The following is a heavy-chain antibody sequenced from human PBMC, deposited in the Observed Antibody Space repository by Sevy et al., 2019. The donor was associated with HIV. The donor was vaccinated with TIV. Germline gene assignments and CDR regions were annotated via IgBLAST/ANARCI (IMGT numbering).Heavy chain of an antibody. V-gene: IGHV3-30*03. J-gene: IGHJ4*02. CDR3: ASHRGGLVGYYFDH. Sequence: GGSLRLSCEVSGFALRTYGMQWVRQAPGKGLEWVALITDDGSNRYYADSVKGRFTISRDDSKDTLYLQMDSLTAEDTAVYYCASHRGGLVGYYFDHWGQGTLVTVSS. CDR2: ITDDGSNR. CDR1: GFALRTYG. D-gene: IGHD3-16*01.